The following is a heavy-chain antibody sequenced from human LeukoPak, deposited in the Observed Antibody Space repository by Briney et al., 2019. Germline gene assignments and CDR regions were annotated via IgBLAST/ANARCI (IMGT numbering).Heavy chain of an antibody. J-gene: IGHJ4*02. CDR1: GYTFTGYY. V-gene: IGHV1-46*01. D-gene: IGHD3-10*01. CDR3: ARSTYYYGSGSLYFDY. Sequence: ASVKVSCKASGYTFTGYYMHWVRQAPGQGLEWMGIINPSGGSTSYAQKFQGRVTMTRDTSTSTVYMELSSLRSEDTAVYYCARSTYYYGSGSLYFDYWGQGTLVTVSS. CDR2: INPSGGST.